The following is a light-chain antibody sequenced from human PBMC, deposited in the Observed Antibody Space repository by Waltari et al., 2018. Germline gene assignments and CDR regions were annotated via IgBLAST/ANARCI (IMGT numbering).Light chain of an antibody. CDR1: SSDVGSYNL. V-gene: IGLV2-23*01. J-gene: IGLJ3*02. CDR2: EGS. Sequence: QSALTQPASVSGSPGQSITTSCTGSSSDVGSYNLVSWYQPHPGKAPKLMIYEGSKRPSGVSNRFSGSKSDNTASLTISGLQAEDEAHYYCCSYAGSSAPRVFGGGTKLTVL. CDR3: CSYAGSSAPRV.